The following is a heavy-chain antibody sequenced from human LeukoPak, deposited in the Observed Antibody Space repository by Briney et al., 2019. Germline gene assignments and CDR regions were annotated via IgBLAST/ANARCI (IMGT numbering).Heavy chain of an antibody. J-gene: IGHJ4*02. CDR1: GGTFSSYA. Sequence: SVKVSCKASGGTFSSYAISWVRQAPGQGLEWMGRIIPIFGTANYAQKFQGRVTITTDESTSTAYMELSSLRSEDTAVYYCARVPLSGYYGSSGYMSYWGQGTLVTVSS. V-gene: IGHV1-69*05. D-gene: IGHD3-22*01. CDR3: ARVPLSGYYGSSGYMSY. CDR2: IIPIFGTA.